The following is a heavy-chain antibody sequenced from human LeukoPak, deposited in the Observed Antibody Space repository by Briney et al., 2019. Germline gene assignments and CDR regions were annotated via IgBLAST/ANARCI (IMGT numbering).Heavy chain of an antibody. CDR3: ARDLEIARDYGDY. CDR2: IIPILGIA. D-gene: IGHD4-17*01. Sequence: ASVKVSCKASGGTFSSYAISWVRQAPGQGLEWMGRIIPILGIANYAQKFQGRVTITADKSTSTACMELSSLRSEDTAVYYCARDLEIARDYGDYWGQGTLVTVSS. CDR1: GGTFSSYA. V-gene: IGHV1-69*04. J-gene: IGHJ4*02.